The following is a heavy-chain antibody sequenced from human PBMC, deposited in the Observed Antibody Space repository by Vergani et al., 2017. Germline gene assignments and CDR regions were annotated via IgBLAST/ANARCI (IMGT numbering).Heavy chain of an antibody. V-gene: IGHV1-69*01. J-gene: IGHJ4*02. D-gene: IGHD1-26*01. Sequence: QVQLVQSGAEVKKPGSSVKVSCKSSGGTFSNHVLAWVRQAPGQGLEWMGGILPLFGTPTYAQRFQGRVTITADESTTTAYMELTSLRSEDTAVYYCATDLPEWELPRGGIFDYWGQGTLVTVSS. CDR1: GGTFSNHV. CDR3: ATDLPEWELPRGGIFDY. CDR2: ILPLFGTP.